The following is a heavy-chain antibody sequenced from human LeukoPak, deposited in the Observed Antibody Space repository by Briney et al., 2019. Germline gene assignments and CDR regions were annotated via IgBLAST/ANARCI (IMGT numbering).Heavy chain of an antibody. J-gene: IGHJ6*03. CDR2: IIPIFGTA. Sequence: GSSVKVSCKASGGTFSSYAISWVRQAPGQGLEWMGGIIPIFGTANYAQKFQGRVTITTDESMSTAYMELSSLRSEDTAVYYCARGGEVTIFGVVTDYYYYYMDVWGKGTTVTVSS. D-gene: IGHD3-3*01. V-gene: IGHV1-69*05. CDR3: ARGGEVTIFGVVTDYYYYYMDV. CDR1: GGTFSSYA.